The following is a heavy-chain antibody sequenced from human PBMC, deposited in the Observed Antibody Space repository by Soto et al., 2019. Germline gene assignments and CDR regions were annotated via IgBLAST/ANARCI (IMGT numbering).Heavy chain of an antibody. J-gene: IGHJ4*02. Sequence: GGSLRLSCAASGFSFSSCGMSWVRQAPGKGLEWVSYISGSGTSTQYSDSVKGRFTISRDNAKNSLHLQMNSLGAEDTAVYYCASKIVTPGYHYYDYWGQGTLVTVSS. CDR1: GFSFSSCG. CDR2: ISGSGTST. V-gene: IGHV3-48*03. D-gene: IGHD3-9*01. CDR3: ASKIVTPGYHYYDY.